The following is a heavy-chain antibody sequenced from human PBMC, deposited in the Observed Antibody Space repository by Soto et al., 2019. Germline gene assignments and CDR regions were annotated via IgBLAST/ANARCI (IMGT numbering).Heavy chain of an antibody. CDR2: ISHDGNSK. V-gene: IGHV3-30*18. J-gene: IGHJ4*01. D-gene: IGHD2-21*01. CDR3: AKTFTVPPSDDSRGRGAVIDD. Sequence: QVHLVESGGGVVQPGGSLRLSCAASGFTFSVFGMHWVRQAPGKGPEWVAVISHDGNSKHYTDSVKGRFSISRDNARNTVSLLMDSQRTEDTGLYYCAKTFTVPPSDDSRGRGAVIDDWGHGTLVTVSS. CDR1: GFTFSVFG.